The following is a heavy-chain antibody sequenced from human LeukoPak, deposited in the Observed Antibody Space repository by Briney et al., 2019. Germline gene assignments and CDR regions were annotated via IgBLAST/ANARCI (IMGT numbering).Heavy chain of an antibody. V-gene: IGHV4-34*01. D-gene: IGHD6-13*01. CDR2: INHSGST. CDR3: VYSSSWYTARVEH. Sequence: SETLSLTCAVYGGSLNGYYWSWIRQSPGKGLEWIGEINHSGSTNYNPSLKSRVTISVDTSKNQFSLKLGSVTAADTAVYYCVYSSSWYTARVEHWGQGTLVTVSS. CDR1: GGSLNGYY. J-gene: IGHJ5*02.